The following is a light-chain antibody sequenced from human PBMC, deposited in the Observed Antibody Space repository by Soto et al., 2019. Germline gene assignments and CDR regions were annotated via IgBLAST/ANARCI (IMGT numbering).Light chain of an antibody. Sequence: QSVLTQPPSASGPPGQRVTISCFGDNSNIGSNYVYWYQQLPGTAPTFLIYMNDQRPSGVPDRFSGSKSDTSASLAISGLRSEDEAEYYCAAWDNSLTGYVFGTGTKLTVL. CDR3: AAWDNSLTGYV. V-gene: IGLV1-47*01. CDR2: MND. J-gene: IGLJ1*01. CDR1: NSNIGSNY.